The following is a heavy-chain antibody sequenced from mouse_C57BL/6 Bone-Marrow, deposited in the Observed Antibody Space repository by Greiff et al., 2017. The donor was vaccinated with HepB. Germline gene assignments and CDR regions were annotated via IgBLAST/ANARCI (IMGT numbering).Heavy chain of an antibody. D-gene: IGHD1-1*01. CDR1: GYTFTSYG. CDR3: ARWAYYYGSRGDY. Sequence: QVQLQQSGAELARPGASVKLSCKASGYTFTSYGISWVKQRTGQGLEWIGEIYPRSGNTYYNEKFKGKATLTADKSSSTAYMEIRRLTSEDSAVYVCARWAYYYGSRGDYGGQGTTLTVSS. V-gene: IGHV1-81*01. J-gene: IGHJ2*01. CDR2: IYPRSGNT.